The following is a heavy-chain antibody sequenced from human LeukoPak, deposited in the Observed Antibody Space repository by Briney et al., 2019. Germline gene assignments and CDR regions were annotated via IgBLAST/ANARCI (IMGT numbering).Heavy chain of an antibody. Sequence: ASVKVSCKASGYSFTSYYMHWVRQAPGQGREWRGWISAYNGNTNYAQKLQGRVTMTTDTSTSTAYMELRSLRSDDTAVYYCARGPLTVTTLDYWGQGTLVTVSS. J-gene: IGHJ4*02. CDR1: GYSFTSYY. CDR2: ISAYNGNT. CDR3: ARGPLTVTTLDY. V-gene: IGHV1-18*04. D-gene: IGHD4-17*01.